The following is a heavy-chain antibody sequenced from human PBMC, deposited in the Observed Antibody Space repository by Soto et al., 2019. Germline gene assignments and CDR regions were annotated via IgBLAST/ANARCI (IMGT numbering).Heavy chain of an antibody. CDR2: ISGYNGKT. D-gene: IGHD3-9*01. V-gene: IGHV1-18*01. J-gene: IGHJ4*02. Sequence: ASVKVSCKASGYSFTRYGISWVRQAPGQGLEWMGWISGYNGKTKYAQKLQGRVTMTTDTSTSTAYMELRSLRSDDTAVYYCARGFDILTGYSPRYWGQGTLVTVSS. CDR1: GYSFTRYG. CDR3: ARGFDILTGYSPRY.